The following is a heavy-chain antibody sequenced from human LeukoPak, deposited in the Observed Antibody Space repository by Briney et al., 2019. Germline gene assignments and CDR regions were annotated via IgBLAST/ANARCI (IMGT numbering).Heavy chain of an antibody. CDR1: GYTLTSYG. CDR3: ARGLRLGELSPGGY. J-gene: IGHJ4*02. CDR2: ISTFNGNT. D-gene: IGHD3-16*02. V-gene: IGHV1-18*01. Sequence: ASVTVSFKASGYTLTSYGISWVRQAPGQGLEWMGWISTFNGNTKYAQKVQGRVTMTTDISTNTAYMDVRSLRSDDTAVYYCARGLRLGELSPGGYWGQGTLVTVSS.